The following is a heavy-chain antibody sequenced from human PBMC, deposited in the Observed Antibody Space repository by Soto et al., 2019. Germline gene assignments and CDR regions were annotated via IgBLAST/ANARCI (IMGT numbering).Heavy chain of an antibody. D-gene: IGHD3-22*01. Sequence: SETLTHTNAVYGGSFRRYYWSWCRQPPGQGMEWIGEINHSGSTNYNPSLKSRVTISVDTSKNQFSLKLSAVTAADTAVYYSSGTMIVDNWFDTWGQGSLVTVSS. J-gene: IGHJ5*02. CDR3: SGTMIVDNWFDT. CDR1: GGSFRRYY. CDR2: INHSGST. V-gene: IGHV4-34*01.